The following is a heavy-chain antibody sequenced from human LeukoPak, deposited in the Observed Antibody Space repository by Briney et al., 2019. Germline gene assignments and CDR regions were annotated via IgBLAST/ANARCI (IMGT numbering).Heavy chain of an antibody. D-gene: IGHD2-2*01. CDR2: IKEDGSEK. V-gene: IGHV3-7*01. Sequence: GGSLRLSCAASGSTFNNYYMNWVRQAPGKGLEWVANIKEDGSEKYYVDFVKGRFTISRDNANNSLYLQMNSLRAEDTAVYYCAKKAYCSSTSCSLMDVWGKGTTVTVSS. J-gene: IGHJ6*03. CDR3: AKKAYCSSTSCSLMDV. CDR1: GSTFNNYY.